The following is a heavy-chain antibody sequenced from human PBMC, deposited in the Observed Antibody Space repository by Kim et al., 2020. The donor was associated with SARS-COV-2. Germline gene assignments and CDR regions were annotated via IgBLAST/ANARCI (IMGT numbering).Heavy chain of an antibody. CDR3: ARDLSPPRGYPLGGDFQ. CDR1: GFTFSSYG. V-gene: IGHV3-33*01. CDR2: IWYDGSNK. J-gene: IGHJ1*01. Sequence: GGSLRLSCAASGFTFSSYGMHWVRQAPGKGLEWVAVIWYDGSNKYYADSVKGRFTISKDNSNNTLYLQMNSLRAEDTAVYYCARDLSPPRGYPLGGDFQ. D-gene: IGHD2-15*01.